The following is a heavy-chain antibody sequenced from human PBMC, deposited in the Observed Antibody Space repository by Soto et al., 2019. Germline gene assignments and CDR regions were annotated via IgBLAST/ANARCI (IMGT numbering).Heavy chain of an antibody. Sequence: GGSLRLSCAASGFTFSSFGMHWVRQAPGKGLEWVANMKEDGGEKYYLDSVKGRFTISRDNAKNSLYLQMNSLRAEDTAVYFCARGWAALDYWGQGSLVTVSS. CDR3: ARGWAALDY. CDR1: GFTFSSFG. J-gene: IGHJ4*02. D-gene: IGHD2-15*01. V-gene: IGHV3-7*01. CDR2: MKEDGGEK.